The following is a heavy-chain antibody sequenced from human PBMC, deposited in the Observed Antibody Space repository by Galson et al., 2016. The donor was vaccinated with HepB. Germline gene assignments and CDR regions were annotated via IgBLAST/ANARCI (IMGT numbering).Heavy chain of an antibody. J-gene: IGHJ4*02. CDR1: GYLFNSYD. CDR3: ARALSPPNDYGNPYYFDS. CDR2: MKPRSGNT. Sequence: SVKVSCKASGYLFNSYDINWMRQATGQGLERMGWMKPRSGNTVYAQKFQGRVTMTRETSITTAYLELTSLSPEDTAVYFCARALSPPNDYGNPYYFDSWGQGTLVTVSS. D-gene: IGHD4-11*01. V-gene: IGHV1-8*01.